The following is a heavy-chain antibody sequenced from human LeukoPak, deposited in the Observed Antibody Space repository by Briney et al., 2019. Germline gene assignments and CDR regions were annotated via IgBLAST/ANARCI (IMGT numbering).Heavy chain of an antibody. CDR2: ISGSGGST. Sequence: GGSLRLSCVASGFTFSSYGMSWVRQAPGKGLEWVSAISGSGGSTYYADSVKGRFTISRDNSKNTLYLQMNSLRAEDTAVYYCAKLLWFGELFSAYDYWGQGTLVTVSS. V-gene: IGHV3-23*01. CDR1: GFTFSSYG. CDR3: AKLLWFGELFSAYDY. J-gene: IGHJ4*02. D-gene: IGHD3-10*01.